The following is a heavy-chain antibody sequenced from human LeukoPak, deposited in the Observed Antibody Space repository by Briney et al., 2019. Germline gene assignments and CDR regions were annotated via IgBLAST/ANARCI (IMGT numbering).Heavy chain of an antibody. J-gene: IGHJ4*02. CDR3: ARAGYDYGDSFDY. CDR1: GYRFTTYY. V-gene: IGHV1-2*02. CDR2: INPKSGNT. D-gene: IGHD4-17*01. Sequence: ASVKVCCKASGYRFTTYYIHWVRQAPGQGLQWMGCINPKSGNTDFAQKFQGRVTMTSDTSTSTAYLEMRSLTSDDTAVYFCARAGYDYGDSFDYWGQGALVTVSS.